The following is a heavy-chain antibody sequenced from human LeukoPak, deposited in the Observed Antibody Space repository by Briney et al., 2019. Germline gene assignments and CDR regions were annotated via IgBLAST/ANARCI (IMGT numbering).Heavy chain of an antibody. CDR3: ASEADTAMVTGFY. V-gene: IGHV1-2*02. CDR2: INPNSGGT. CDR1: GYTFTGYY. D-gene: IGHD5-18*01. J-gene: IGHJ4*02. Sequence: GASVKVSCKASGYTFTGYYMHWLXXAPGQGLEWXGWINPNSGGTNYAQKFQGRVTMTRDTSISTAYMDLRRLRSDDTAVYYCASEADTAMVTGFYWGQRTLVTVSS.